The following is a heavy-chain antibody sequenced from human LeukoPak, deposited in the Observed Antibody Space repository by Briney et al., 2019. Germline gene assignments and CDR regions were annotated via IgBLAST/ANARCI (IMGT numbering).Heavy chain of an antibody. CDR1: GFTFSNFA. CDR3: AKGGSPRY. D-gene: IGHD2-15*01. V-gene: IGHV3-23*01. Sequence: GGSLRLSCAASGFTFSNFAMNWVRQAPGKGLEWVSTISGSGDSTYYADSVKGRFTISRDNSKNTLYLQMNSLRAEDTAVYYCAKGGSPRYWGQGTLVTVSS. J-gene: IGHJ4*02. CDR2: ISGSGDST.